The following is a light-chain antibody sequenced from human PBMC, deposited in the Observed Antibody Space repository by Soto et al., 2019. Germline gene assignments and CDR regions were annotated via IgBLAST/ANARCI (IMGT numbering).Light chain of an antibody. J-gene: IGKJ4*01. V-gene: IGKV3-20*01. CDR3: QQYASSPIT. CDR2: GAS. Sequence: EIVLTQSPGTLSLSPGERGTLSCRASQSVSKNYLAWYQQKPGQAPRLLIYGASSRATGIPDRFSGSGSGTDFTLTISRLEPEDVAVYSCQQYASSPITFGGGTKVEIK. CDR1: QSVSKNY.